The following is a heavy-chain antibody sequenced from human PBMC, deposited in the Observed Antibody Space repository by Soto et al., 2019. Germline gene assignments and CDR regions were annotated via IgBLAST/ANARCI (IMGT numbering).Heavy chain of an antibody. CDR1: GGSVTSYS. D-gene: IGHD3-10*01. J-gene: IGHJ5*02. CDR3: ERVPSFFGSLNCIDP. CDR2: ISSTGST. V-gene: IGHV4-59*02. Sequence: QVQLQESGPGLVKPSETLSLTCSVSGGSVTSYSWSWIRQPPGKGLEWIGYISSTGSTNYNPSLKSRVTIAIDTSNRQFSLNMRSVTAADTAVYYCERVPSFFGSLNCIDPWGQGTLVTVS.